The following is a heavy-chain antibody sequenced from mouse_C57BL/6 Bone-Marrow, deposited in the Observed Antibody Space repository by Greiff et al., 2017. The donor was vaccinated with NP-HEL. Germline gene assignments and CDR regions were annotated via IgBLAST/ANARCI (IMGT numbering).Heavy chain of an antibody. CDR3: ARRDSY. V-gene: IGHV1-81*01. J-gene: IGHJ2*01. CDR2: IYPRSGNT. Sequence: VMLVESGAELARPGASVKLSCKASGYTFTSYGISWVKQRTGQGLEWIGEIYPRSGNTYYNEKFKGKATLTADKSSSTAYMELRSLTSEDSAVYFCARRDSYWGQGTTLTVSS. CDR1: GYTFTSYG.